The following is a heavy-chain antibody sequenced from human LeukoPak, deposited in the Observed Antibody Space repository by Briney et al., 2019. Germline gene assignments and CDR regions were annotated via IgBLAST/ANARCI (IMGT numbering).Heavy chain of an antibody. CDR2: IIGSGSST. CDR3: AKDRAQQLVLDF. Sequence: GRSLRLSCAASGFTFSSYGMRWVRQAPGKGLEWVSAIIGSGSSTYYADSVKGRFTISRDNSKNTLFLQMNSLRAEDTAVYYCAKDRAQQLVLDFWGQGTLVTVSS. D-gene: IGHD6-13*01. V-gene: IGHV3-23*01. CDR1: GFTFSSYG. J-gene: IGHJ4*02.